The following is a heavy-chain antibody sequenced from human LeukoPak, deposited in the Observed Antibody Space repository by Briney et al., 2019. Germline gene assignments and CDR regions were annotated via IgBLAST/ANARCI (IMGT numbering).Heavy chain of an antibody. CDR3: AAVAVFRGPDY. Sequence: GGSLRLSCAASGFTFSSYAMTWVRQAPGKGLERVSAISGSGGSTYYADSVKGRFTISRDNSKNTLYLQMNSPRAEDTAVYYCAAVAVFRGPDYWGQGTLVTVSS. V-gene: IGHV3-23*01. D-gene: IGHD6-19*01. CDR1: GFTFSSYA. CDR2: ISGSGGST. J-gene: IGHJ4*02.